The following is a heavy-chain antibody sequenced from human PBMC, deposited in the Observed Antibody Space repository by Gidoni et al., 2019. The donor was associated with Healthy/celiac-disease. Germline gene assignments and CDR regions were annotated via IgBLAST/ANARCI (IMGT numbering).Heavy chain of an antibody. CDR1: TFTSYA. D-gene: IGHD2-21*02. CDR2: INAGNGNT. Sequence: TFTSYAMHWVRQAPGQRLEWMGWINAGNGNTKYSQKFQGRVTITRDTSANTAYMELSSLRSEDTAVYYCARVRVTGPEYFQHWGQGTLVTVSS. CDR3: ARVRVTGPEYFQH. J-gene: IGHJ1*01. V-gene: IGHV1-3*01.